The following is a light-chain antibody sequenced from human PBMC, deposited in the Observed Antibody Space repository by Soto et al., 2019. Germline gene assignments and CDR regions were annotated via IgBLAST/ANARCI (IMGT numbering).Light chain of an antibody. CDR3: QQANSFPLT. CDR1: QGISSW. Sequence: DIQMTQSPSSVSASVGDRVSITCRASQGISSWLAGYQQKPGRAPKLLIYTGSSLQSGVPSRFNGNGSGTDFTVTISRLQPEDVATYYCQQANSFPLTFGGGTKVEIK. V-gene: IGKV1-12*01. J-gene: IGKJ4*01. CDR2: TGS.